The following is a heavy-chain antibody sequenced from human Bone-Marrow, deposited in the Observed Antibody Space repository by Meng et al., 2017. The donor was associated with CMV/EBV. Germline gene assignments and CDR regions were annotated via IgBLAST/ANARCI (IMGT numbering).Heavy chain of an antibody. J-gene: IGHJ4*02. Sequence: GESLKISCAASGFTFSDYYMSWIRQAPGKGLEWVSYISSSGSTIYYADSVKGRFTISRDNAKNSLYLQMNSLRAEDTAVYYCARVSITIFGVVIFYYFDYWGQGTLVTVSS. CDR3: ARVSITIFGVVIFYYFDY. CDR1: GFTFSDYY. D-gene: IGHD3-3*01. V-gene: IGHV3-11*04. CDR2: ISSSGSTI.